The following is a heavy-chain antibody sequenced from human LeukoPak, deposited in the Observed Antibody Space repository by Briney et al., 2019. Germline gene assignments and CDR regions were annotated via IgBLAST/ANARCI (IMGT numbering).Heavy chain of an antibody. CDR3: ARQDYSSGYYFDS. V-gene: IGHV4-39*01. Sequence: PSETLSLTCTVSGVSFSSSNSYWGWIRQPPGTGLEWIGSIYYNGSPYYTPPLESRVTISVDTSKNQFSLILSSVTAADTAVYYCARQDYSSGYYFDSWGLGTLVIVSS. CDR1: GVSFSSSNSY. J-gene: IGHJ4*02. CDR2: IYYNGSP. D-gene: IGHD4-11*01.